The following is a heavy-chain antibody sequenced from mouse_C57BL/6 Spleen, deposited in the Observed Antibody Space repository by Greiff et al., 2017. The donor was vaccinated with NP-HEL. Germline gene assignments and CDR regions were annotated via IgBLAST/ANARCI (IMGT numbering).Heavy chain of an antibody. Sequence: VKLQQPGTELVKPGASVKLSCKASGYTFTSYWMHWVKQRPGQGLEWIGNINPSNGGTNYNEKFKSKATLTVDKSSSTAYMQLSSLTSEDSAVYYCAREGTTVVGYFDVWGTGTTVTVSS. CDR1: GYTFTSYW. CDR3: AREGTTVVGYFDV. CDR2: INPSNGGT. J-gene: IGHJ1*03. V-gene: IGHV1-53*01. D-gene: IGHD1-1*01.